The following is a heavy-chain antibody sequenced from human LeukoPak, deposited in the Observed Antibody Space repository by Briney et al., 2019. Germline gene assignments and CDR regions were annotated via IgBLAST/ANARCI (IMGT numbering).Heavy chain of an antibody. CDR3: ARSTQAAAGHDY. Sequence: GASVKVSCKASGYTFTSYDINWVRQATGQGLEWMGWMNPNSGNTGYAQKFQGRVTITRNTSISTAYMELSSLRSEDTAVYYCARSTQAAAGHDYWGQGTLVTVSS. V-gene: IGHV1-8*03. J-gene: IGHJ4*02. D-gene: IGHD6-13*01. CDR2: MNPNSGNT. CDR1: GYTFTSYD.